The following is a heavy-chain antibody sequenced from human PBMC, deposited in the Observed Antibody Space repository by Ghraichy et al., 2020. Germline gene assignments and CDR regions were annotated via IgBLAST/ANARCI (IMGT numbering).Heavy chain of an antibody. V-gene: IGHV4-31*03. Sequence: SQTLSLTCTVSGGSISSGGYYWSWIRQHPGKGLEWIGYIYYSGSTYYNPSLKSRVTISVYTSKNQFSLKLSSVTAADTAVYYCARDAVRDVVVPAAMEASTGVDAFDIWGQGTMVTVSS. J-gene: IGHJ3*02. D-gene: IGHD2-2*01. CDR1: GGSISSGGYY. CDR3: ARDAVRDVVVPAAMEASTGVDAFDI. CDR2: IYYSGST.